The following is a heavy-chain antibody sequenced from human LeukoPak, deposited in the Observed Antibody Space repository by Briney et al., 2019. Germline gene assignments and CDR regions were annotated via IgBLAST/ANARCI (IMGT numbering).Heavy chain of an antibody. CDR2: IFYSGST. V-gene: IGHV4-39*01. CDR1: GGSISTSNYY. Sequence: PSETLSLTCTVSGGSISTSNYYWGWIRQPPGKGLEWIGNIFYSGSTYYSPSLKSRVTISVDTSEKQFSLQLNSVTAADTAVYYCARQGSAYYFDFWGQGLLVTVSS. CDR3: ARQGSAYYFDF. J-gene: IGHJ4*02. D-gene: IGHD2-15*01.